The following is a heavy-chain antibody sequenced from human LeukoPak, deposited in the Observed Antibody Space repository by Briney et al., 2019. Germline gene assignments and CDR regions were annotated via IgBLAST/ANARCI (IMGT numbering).Heavy chain of an antibody. CDR2: INSDGSTT. CDR1: GFTVSSNY. V-gene: IGHV3-74*01. CDR3: TNPGRFGTSGYYPFDY. J-gene: IGHJ4*02. D-gene: IGHD3-22*01. Sequence: GGSLRLSCAASGFTVSSNYMTWVRQAPGKGLEWVSHINSDGSTTTYADSVKGRFTISRDNAKNTLYLQMNSLRVEDTAVYYCTNPGRFGTSGYYPFDYWGQGTLVTVSS.